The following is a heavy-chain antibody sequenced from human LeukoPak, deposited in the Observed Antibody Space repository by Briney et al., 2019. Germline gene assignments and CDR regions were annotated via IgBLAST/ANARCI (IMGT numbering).Heavy chain of an antibody. D-gene: IGHD2-15*01. V-gene: IGHV3-30*04. CDR3: ARDLALYFDY. J-gene: IGHJ4*02. CDR1: GFTFNSYA. CDR2: ISYDGSNK. Sequence: GRSLRLSCAASGFTFNSYAMHWVRQALGKGLEWVAVISYDGSNKYYADSVKGRFTISRDNSKNTLYLQMNSLRAEDTAVYYCARDLALYFDYWGQGTLVTVSS.